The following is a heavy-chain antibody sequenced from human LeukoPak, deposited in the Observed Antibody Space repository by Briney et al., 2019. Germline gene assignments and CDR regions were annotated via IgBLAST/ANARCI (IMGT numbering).Heavy chain of an antibody. CDR1: GFTFSSYG. CDR3: AKGGIQPWNYYFDY. J-gene: IGHJ4*02. Sequence: GGSLRLSCAASGFTFSSYGMSWVRQAPGKGLEWVSAISGSGGSTYYADSVKGRFTISRDNSKNTVSLQMNSLRGEDAAVYYCAKGGIQPWNYYFDYWGQGTQVTVSS. D-gene: IGHD1-7*01. V-gene: IGHV3-23*01. CDR2: ISGSGGST.